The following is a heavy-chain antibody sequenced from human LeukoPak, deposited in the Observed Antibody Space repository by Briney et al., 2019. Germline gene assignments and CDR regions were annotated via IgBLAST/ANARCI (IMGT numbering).Heavy chain of an antibody. V-gene: IGHV1-18*01. CDR2: ISAYNGNT. D-gene: IGHD3-9*01. CDR3: ARARGGGYYDILTGYYNLPHFDY. CDR1: GYTFTSYG. J-gene: IGHJ4*02. Sequence: ASVKVSCKASGYTFTSYGISWVRQAPGQGLEWMGRISAYNGNTNYAQKLQGRVTMTTDTSTSTAYMELRSLRSDDTAVYYCARARGGGYYDILTGYYNLPHFDYWGQGTLVTVSS.